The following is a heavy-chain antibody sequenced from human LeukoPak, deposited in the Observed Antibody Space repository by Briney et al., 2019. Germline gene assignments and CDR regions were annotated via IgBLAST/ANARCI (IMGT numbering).Heavy chain of an antibody. Sequence: PSETLSLTCTVSGGSISSGGYYWSWIRQHPGKGLEWIGYIYYSGSTYYNPSLKSRVTISVDTSKNQFSLKLSSVTAADTAVYYCARFGSDGSGSYSFDYWGQGTLVTVSS. CDR2: IYYSGST. CDR1: GGSISSGGYY. D-gene: IGHD3-10*01. J-gene: IGHJ4*02. CDR3: ARFGSDGSGSYSFDY. V-gene: IGHV4-31*03.